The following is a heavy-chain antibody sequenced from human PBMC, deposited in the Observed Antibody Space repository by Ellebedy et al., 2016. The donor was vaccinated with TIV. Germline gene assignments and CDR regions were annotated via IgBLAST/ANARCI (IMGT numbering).Heavy chain of an antibody. V-gene: IGHV4-39*01. J-gene: IGHJ6*02. Sequence: WIRQPPGKGLEWIGTIYYSGSTYYNPSLKSRVTISVDTSKNQFSLKLRSVTAADTAVYYCAKVGASTFGYYYYGMDVWGQGTTVTVSS. D-gene: IGHD1-26*01. CDR3: AKVGASTFGYYYYGMDV. CDR2: IYYSGST.